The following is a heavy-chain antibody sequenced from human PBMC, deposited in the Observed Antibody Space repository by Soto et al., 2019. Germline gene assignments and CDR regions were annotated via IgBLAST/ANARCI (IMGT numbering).Heavy chain of an antibody. V-gene: IGHV3-23*01. Sequence: XESLRLSCATSGFIFSNYAMSWVRQAPGKGLEWVAAITSVGYTYYVDSLKGRFTISRDNSKNTLFLQMNSLRAEDTAVYYCAKDLIDYSNSYFDSWGQGTLVTVSS. CDR3: AKDLIDYSNSYFDS. CDR1: GFIFSNYA. J-gene: IGHJ4*02. CDR2: ITSVGYT. D-gene: IGHD4-4*01.